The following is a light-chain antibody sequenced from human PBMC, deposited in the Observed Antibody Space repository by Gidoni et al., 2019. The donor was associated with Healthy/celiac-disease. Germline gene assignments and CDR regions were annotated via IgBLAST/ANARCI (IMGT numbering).Light chain of an antibody. Sequence: NFMLTQPHSASESPGKTVTISCTGSSGSIASNYVQWYQQRPGSAPTTVIYEDNQRPSGVPARFSVSIDSSSNSASLTISGLETEDAADYYCQSYDSSNPWVFGGGTKLTVL. CDR1: SGSIASNY. J-gene: IGLJ3*02. V-gene: IGLV6-57*02. CDR3: QSYDSSNPWV. CDR2: EDN.